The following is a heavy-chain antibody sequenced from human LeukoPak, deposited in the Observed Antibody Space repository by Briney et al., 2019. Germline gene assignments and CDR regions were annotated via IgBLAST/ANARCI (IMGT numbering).Heavy chain of an antibody. V-gene: IGHV1-46*01. D-gene: IGHD2-2*01. CDR2: INPSGGST. CDR1: GYTFTSYY. CDR3: ARDGGLVVPAAIVVYYYYYYMDV. Sequence: APVKVSCTASGYTFTSYYMHWVRQAPGHGLEWRGIINPSGGSTRYAQKFQGRVTMTRDMSTSTVYMELSSLRSEDTAVYYCARDGGLVVPAAIVVYYYYYYMDVWGKGTTVTVSS. J-gene: IGHJ6*03.